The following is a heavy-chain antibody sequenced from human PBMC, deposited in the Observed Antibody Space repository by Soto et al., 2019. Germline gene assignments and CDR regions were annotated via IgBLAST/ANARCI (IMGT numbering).Heavy chain of an antibody. CDR2: ISGSSDFT. Sequence: GGSLRLSCAASGFTFSSNAMSWVRQAPGKGLEWVSVISGSSDFTFYADSVKGRFTISRDNSKNTLYLQMNTLRAEDTVVYYWAKTQYDILDYWGQGTLVTVSS. V-gene: IGHV3-23*01. CDR3: AKTQYDILDY. D-gene: IGHD3-9*01. J-gene: IGHJ4*02. CDR1: GFTFSSNA.